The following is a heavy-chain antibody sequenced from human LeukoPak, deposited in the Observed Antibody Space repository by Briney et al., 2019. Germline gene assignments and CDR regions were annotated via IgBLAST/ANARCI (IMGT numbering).Heavy chain of an antibody. V-gene: IGHV1-69*06. CDR3: ASEREMATTPPNWFDP. Sequence: ASVKVSCKASGGTFSSYAISWVRQAPGQGLEWMGGIIPIFGTANYAQKFQGRVTITADKSTSTAYMELSSLRSEDTAAYYCASEREMATTPPNWFDPWGQGTLVTVSS. J-gene: IGHJ5*02. CDR1: GGTFSSYA. CDR2: IIPIFGTA. D-gene: IGHD5-24*01.